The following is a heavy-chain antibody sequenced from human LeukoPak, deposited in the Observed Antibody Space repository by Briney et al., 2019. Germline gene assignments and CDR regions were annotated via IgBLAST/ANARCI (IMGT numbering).Heavy chain of an antibody. CDR3: ARVKDDYVWGSNRSYANWFDP. CDR2: INPNSGGT. J-gene: IGHJ5*02. D-gene: IGHD3-16*02. V-gene: IGHV1-2*02. CDR1: GYTFTGYY. Sequence: ASVKVSCKASGYTFTGYYMHWVRQAPGQGLEWMGWINPNSGGTNYAQKFQGRVTMTRDTSISTAYMELSRLRSDDTAVYYCARVKDDYVWGSNRSYANWFDPWGQGTLVTVSS.